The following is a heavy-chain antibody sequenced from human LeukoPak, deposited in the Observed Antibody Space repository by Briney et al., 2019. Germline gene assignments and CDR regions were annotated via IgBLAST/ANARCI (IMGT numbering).Heavy chain of an antibody. CDR2: ISGSGGST. Sequence: GGSLRLSCAASGFTFSSYAMSWVRQAPGKGLEWVSAISGSGGSTSYADSVKGRFTISRDNAKNTLYLQMNSLRAEDTAVYYCASPRYSYGVPTDYWGQGTLVSVSS. J-gene: IGHJ4*02. CDR1: GFTFSSYA. D-gene: IGHD5-24*01. V-gene: IGHV3-23*01. CDR3: ASPRYSYGVPTDY.